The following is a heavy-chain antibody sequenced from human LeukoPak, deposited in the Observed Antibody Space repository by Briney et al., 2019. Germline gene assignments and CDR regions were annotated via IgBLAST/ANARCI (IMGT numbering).Heavy chain of an antibody. CDR1: GGSISSGDYY. V-gene: IGHV4-30-4*01. J-gene: IGHJ6*02. CDR3: ARDRGRHSYYYGMDV. D-gene: IGHD1-1*01. Sequence: SETLSLTCPVSGGSISSGDYYWSWIRQPPGKGLEWIGYIYYSGSTYYNPSLKSRVTISVDTSKNQFSLKLSSVTAADTAMYYCARDRGRHSYYYGMDVWGQGTTVTVSS. CDR2: IYYSGST.